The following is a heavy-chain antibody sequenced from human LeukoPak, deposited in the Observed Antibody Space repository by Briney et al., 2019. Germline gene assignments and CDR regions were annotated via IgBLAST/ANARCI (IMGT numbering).Heavy chain of an antibody. J-gene: IGHJ2*01. CDR2: INWSSGRT. CDR1: GFTFDDFA. V-gene: IGHV3-9*01. CDR3: AKDYGGNYWYFDL. Sequence: GGSLRLSCAASGFTFDDFAMHWVRQAPGKGLEWVSGINWSSGRTGYADSVKGRFTISRDNAKNSLYLEMNSLRADDTALYYCAKDYGGNYWYFDLWGRGTLVIVSS. D-gene: IGHD4-23*01.